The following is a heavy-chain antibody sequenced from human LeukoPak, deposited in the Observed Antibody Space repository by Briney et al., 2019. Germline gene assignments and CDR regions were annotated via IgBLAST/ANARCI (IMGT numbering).Heavy chain of an antibody. CDR1: GFTFSSYG. D-gene: IGHD6-19*01. CDR3: ARDQIAVAGTWWFDP. CDR2: IWYDGSNK. V-gene: IGHV3-33*01. J-gene: IGHJ5*02. Sequence: GGSLRLSCAASGFTFSSYGMHWVRQAPGKGLEWVAVIWYDGSNKYYADSVKGRFTISRDNSKNTLYLQMNSLRAEDTAVYYCARDQIAVAGTWWFDPWGQGTLVTVSS.